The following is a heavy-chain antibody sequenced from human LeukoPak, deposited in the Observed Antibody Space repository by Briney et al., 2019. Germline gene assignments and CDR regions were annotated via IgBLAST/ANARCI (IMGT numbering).Heavy chain of an antibody. CDR1: GGTFSKYA. Sequence: GASVKVSCKASGGTFSKYAISWVRQAPGQGLEWMGGITPTYGLVHYAQKFQGRVTLTTDTFTGTADLEMNSLTFEDTAVYYCATGTNGLYGSNRFQGYFDDWGQGTLVTVLS. CDR2: ITPTYGLV. D-gene: IGHD6-13*01. V-gene: IGHV1-69*10. J-gene: IGHJ4*02. CDR3: ATGTNGLYGSNRFQGYFDD.